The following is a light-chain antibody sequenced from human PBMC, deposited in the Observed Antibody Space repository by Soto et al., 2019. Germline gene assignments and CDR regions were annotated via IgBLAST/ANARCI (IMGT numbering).Light chain of an antibody. CDR2: AAS. CDR3: QQIRMYPWT. J-gene: IGKJ4*01. V-gene: IGKV1-9*01. Sequence: IQLTQSPSSLSASVGDRVTITCRASQDIAIYLAWYQQKPGEAPKLLIYAASTLYGGVPSRCIGSGAGARFALAVTSLQGDGFASFYRQQIRMYPWTFGGGTKVEVK. CDR1: QDIAIY.